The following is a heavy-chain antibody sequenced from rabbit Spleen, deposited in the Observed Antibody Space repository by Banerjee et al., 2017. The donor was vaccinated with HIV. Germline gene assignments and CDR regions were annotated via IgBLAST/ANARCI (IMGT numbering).Heavy chain of an antibody. Sequence: QSLEESGGGLVKPGASLTLTCKASGFDLSSGYDMCWVRQAPGKGLEWIACIYTGSSGSTLYASWAKGRFTISKTSSTTVTLQMTSLTAADTATYFCARDVDTIYFRFSLWGPGTLVTVS. V-gene: IGHV1S40*01. CDR2: IYTGSSGST. CDR3: ARDVDTIYFRFSL. D-gene: IGHD1-1*01. CDR1: GFDLSSGYD. J-gene: IGHJ4*01.